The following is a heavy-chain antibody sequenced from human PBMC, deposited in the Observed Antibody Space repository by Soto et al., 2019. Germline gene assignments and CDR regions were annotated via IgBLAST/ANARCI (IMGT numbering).Heavy chain of an antibody. J-gene: IGHJ1*01. CDR3: ARLGGDGYKWWPGAEYFQH. Sequence: QVQLVQSGAEVKKPGSSVKVSCKASGGTFSSYAISWVRQAHGQGLEWMGGIIPIFGTANYAQKFQGRVTITADESTSTAYMERSSLRSEDTAVYYCARLGGDGYKWWPGAEYFQHWGQGTMVTVSS. V-gene: IGHV1-69*01. CDR1: GGTFSSYA. D-gene: IGHD2-15*01. CDR2: IIPIFGTA.